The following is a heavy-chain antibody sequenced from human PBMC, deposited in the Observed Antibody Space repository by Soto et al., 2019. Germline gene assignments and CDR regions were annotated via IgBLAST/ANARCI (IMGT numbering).Heavy chain of an antibody. D-gene: IGHD3-10*01. J-gene: IGHJ4*02. CDR2: ITDTGGDA. CDR1: GLTFGSRA. Sequence: PGGSLRLSCVASGLTFGSRAMSWVRQAPGEGLQWVSTITDTGGDAKYADSVRGRFVISRDNSKKILYLQMTSLTAEDSAMYFCARGSTDSYPGSRIFDFWGRGTLVPVS. CDR3: ARGSTDSYPGSRIFDF. V-gene: IGHV3-23*01.